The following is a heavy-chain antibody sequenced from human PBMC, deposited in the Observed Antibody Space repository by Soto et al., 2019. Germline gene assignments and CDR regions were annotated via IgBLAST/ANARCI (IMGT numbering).Heavy chain of an antibody. CDR2: IIPIFGTA. CDR1: GGTFSSYA. D-gene: IGHD3-16*02. J-gene: IGHJ4*02. Sequence: QVQLVQSGAEVKKPGSSVKVSCKASGGTFSSYAISWVRQAPGQGLEWMGGIIPIFGTANYAQKFQGRVTITADESASTAYMELSSLSSEDTAVYYCARGSGDYVWGSYRPLTGVYDYWGQGTLVTVSS. V-gene: IGHV1-69*01. CDR3: ARGSGDYVWGSYRPLTGVYDY.